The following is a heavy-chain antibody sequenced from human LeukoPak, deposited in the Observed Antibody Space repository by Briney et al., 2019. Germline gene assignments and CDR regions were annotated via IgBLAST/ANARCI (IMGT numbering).Heavy chain of an antibody. CDR3: ARAAGGSIMIIDY. CDR2: ISSSGSTI. Sequence: GGSLRLSCAASGFTFSDYYMSWIRQAPGKGLEWVSYISSSGSTISYADSVKGRSTISRDNAKNSLYLQMNSLRAEDTAVYYCARAAGGSIMIIDYWGQGTLVTVSS. J-gene: IGHJ4*02. CDR1: GFTFSDYY. D-gene: IGHD3-16*01. V-gene: IGHV3-11*01.